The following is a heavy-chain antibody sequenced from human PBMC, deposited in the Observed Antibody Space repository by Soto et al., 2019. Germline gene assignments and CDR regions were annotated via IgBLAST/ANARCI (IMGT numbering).Heavy chain of an antibody. V-gene: IGHV4-59*01. CDR1: GGSISNYY. CDR2: IYYSGST. Sequence: SETLSLTCTVSGGSISNYYWSWIRQPPGKGLEWIGYIYYSGSTSYNPSLKSRVTISVDTSKDQFSLKLSSVTAADTAVYYCARENKGDYFDYWGQGTQVTVSS. CDR3: ARENKGDYFDY. D-gene: IGHD3-16*01. J-gene: IGHJ4*02.